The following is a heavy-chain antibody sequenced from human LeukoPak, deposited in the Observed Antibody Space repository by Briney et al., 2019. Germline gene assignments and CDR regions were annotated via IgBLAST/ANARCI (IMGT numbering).Heavy chain of an antibody. CDR2: ISNGGYAT. J-gene: IGHJ4*02. CDR1: GFTFSSYS. V-gene: IGHV3-7*03. D-gene: IGHD3-10*02. CDR3: TRENYVPDS. Sequence: GGSLRLSCAASGFTFSSYSMNWVRQTPGKGLEWVASISNGGYATYYTDSVRGRFTISRDDAKNSLFLHMNGLGADDTAVYYCTRENYVPDSWGQGNLVTVSS.